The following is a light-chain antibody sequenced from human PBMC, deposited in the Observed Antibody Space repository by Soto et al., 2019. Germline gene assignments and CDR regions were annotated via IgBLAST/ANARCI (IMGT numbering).Light chain of an antibody. J-gene: IGKJ1*01. Sequence: DIQMTQSPSTLSASVGDRVSITCRATQSLGSSLAWYQQKPGKAPKLLISKASNLDIGVPSRFSGSGSGTEFTLTITRLQTDDFATYSCQQYDSFPWTFGQGTKVEIK. CDR3: QQYDSFPWT. V-gene: IGKV1-5*03. CDR2: KAS. CDR1: QSLGSS.